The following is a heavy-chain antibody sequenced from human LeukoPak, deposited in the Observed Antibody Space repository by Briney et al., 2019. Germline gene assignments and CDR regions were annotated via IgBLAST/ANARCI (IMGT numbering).Heavy chain of an antibody. D-gene: IGHD7-27*01. J-gene: IGHJ4*02. Sequence: GASEKVSCKASGYTSTSDDFNWVRQAPGQRPEWMGWMSPNSGDTGYAQKFQDRVTMTRDTSISTAYMELSSLRSDDTAVYYCARGPPNWGYDYWGPGTLVTVSS. V-gene: IGHV1-8*01. CDR3: ARGPPNWGYDY. CDR2: MSPNSGDT. CDR1: GYTSTSDD.